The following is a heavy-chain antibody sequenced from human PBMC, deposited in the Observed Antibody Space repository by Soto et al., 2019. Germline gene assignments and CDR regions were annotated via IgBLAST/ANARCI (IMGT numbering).Heavy chain of an antibody. D-gene: IGHD3-3*01. CDR1: GFTFSSYA. CDR3: AKDRIDDDVWSGYYNPYYFDY. CDR2: ISGSGGST. V-gene: IGHV3-23*01. J-gene: IGHJ4*02. Sequence: EVQLLESGGGLVQPGGSLRLSCAASGFTFSSYAMSWVRQAPGKGLEWVSAISGSGGSTYYADSVKGRFTISRDNSKNTLYLQMNSRRAEDTAVYYCAKDRIDDDVWSGYYNPYYFDYWGQGTLVTVSS.